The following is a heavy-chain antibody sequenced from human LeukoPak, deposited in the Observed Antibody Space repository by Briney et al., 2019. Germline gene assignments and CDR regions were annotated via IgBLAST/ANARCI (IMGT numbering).Heavy chain of an antibody. CDR1: GYTFTSYG. Sequence: ASVKVSCKASGYTFTSYGISWVRQAPGQGLEWMGWISAYNDNTNYAQKLQGRVTMNTDTSTSTAYMELRSLRSDDTAVYYCARDRRGGGSYYFAFDIWGQGTMVTVSS. D-gene: IGHD1-26*01. J-gene: IGHJ3*02. CDR3: ARDRRGGGSYYFAFDI. CDR2: ISAYNDNT. V-gene: IGHV1-18*01.